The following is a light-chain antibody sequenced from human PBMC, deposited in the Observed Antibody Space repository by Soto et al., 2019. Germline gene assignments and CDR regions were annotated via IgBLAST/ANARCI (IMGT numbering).Light chain of an antibody. CDR3: QQRSNWRIT. CDR2: DAS. V-gene: IGKV3-11*01. CDR1: QSVRSY. Sequence: IVLTQSPATLSLSPGERATLSCRASQSVRSYLAWYQQKPGQAPRLLIYDASNRATGIPARFSGSGSGTDFTLTISSLEPEDFAVYYCQQRSNWRITFGQGTRLEIK. J-gene: IGKJ5*01.